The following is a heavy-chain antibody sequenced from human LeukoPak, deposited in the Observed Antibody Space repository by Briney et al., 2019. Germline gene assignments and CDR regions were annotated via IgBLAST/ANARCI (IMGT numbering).Heavy chain of an antibody. J-gene: IGHJ5*02. CDR2: ISSSGGTI. CDR3: ARGGNWFDP. Sequence: GGSLRLSCAASGFTYSSYEMNWVRQAPGKGLECVSYISSSGGTISYADSVKGRFTISRDNAKNALYLQMNSLRAEDTANYYCARGGNWFDPWGQGTLVTVSS. V-gene: IGHV3-48*03. D-gene: IGHD3-16*01. CDR1: GFTYSSYE.